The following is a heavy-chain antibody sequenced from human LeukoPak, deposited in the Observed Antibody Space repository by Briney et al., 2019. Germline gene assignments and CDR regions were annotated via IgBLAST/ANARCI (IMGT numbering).Heavy chain of an antibody. V-gene: IGHV7-4-1*02. D-gene: IGHD2-8*01. CDR2: INTNTGNP. J-gene: IGHJ6*04. CDR1: GYTFTSYA. Sequence: ASLKVSCKASGYTFTSYAMNWVRQAPGQGLEWMVLINTNTGNPTYAQGFTGRFVFSLDTSVSTSYLQISSLNTEDTAVYYCARSCCHLGYCTNGVCWDVWGKGTTVNVSS. CDR3: ARSCCHLGYCTNGVCWDV.